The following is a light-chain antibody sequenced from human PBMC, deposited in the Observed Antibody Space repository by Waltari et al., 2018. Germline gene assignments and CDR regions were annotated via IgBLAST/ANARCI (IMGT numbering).Light chain of an antibody. J-gene: IGLJ3*02. CDR2: DFT. V-gene: IGLV2-14*03. Sequence: QSALTQSASVSGSLGQSITMSCTGTTSDLGGYNYFSWYQQHPGKAPKLILYDFTSRPPGVSNRFSGSKSGNTASLTISGLQAEDEADYYCCSFTTSSTWVFGGGTKLTVL. CDR3: CSFTTSSTWV. CDR1: TSDLGGYNY.